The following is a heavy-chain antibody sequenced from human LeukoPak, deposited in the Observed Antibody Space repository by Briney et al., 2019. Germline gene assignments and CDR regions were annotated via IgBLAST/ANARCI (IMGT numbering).Heavy chain of an antibody. D-gene: IGHD3-22*01. V-gene: IGHV4-61*01. CDR1: GGSISSGSYY. Sequence: SQTLSLTCTVSGGSISSGSYYWSWIGQPPGKGLEWIGFIFYSGTTNYNPSLKSRVTISVDTSKNQFSLKLSSVTAADTAVYYCARGGWNKFDYWGQGTLVTVSS. CDR2: IFYSGTT. CDR3: ARGGWNKFDY. J-gene: IGHJ4*02.